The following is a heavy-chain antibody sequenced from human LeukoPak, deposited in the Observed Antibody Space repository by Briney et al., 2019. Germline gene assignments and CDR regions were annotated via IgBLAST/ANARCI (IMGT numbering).Heavy chain of an antibody. J-gene: IGHJ5*02. CDR1: GFTFSSYA. D-gene: IGHD3-22*01. CDR3: ARILYYYDSSGYRNWFDP. CDR2: IYSGGST. V-gene: IGHV3-66*01. Sequence: AGSLRLSCAASGFTFSSYAMSWVRQAPGKGLEWVSVIYSGGSTYYADSVKGRFTISRDNSKNTLYLQMNSLRAEDTAVYYCARILYYYDSSGYRNWFDPWGQGTLVTVSS.